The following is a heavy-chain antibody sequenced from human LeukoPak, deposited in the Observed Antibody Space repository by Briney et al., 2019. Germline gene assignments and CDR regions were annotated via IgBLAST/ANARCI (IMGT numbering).Heavy chain of an antibody. D-gene: IGHD4-23*01. V-gene: IGHV3-23*01. CDR2: ISDSGIDT. J-gene: IGHJ4*02. CDR3: AKDLGYGGNPPVYFDY. Sequence: GRSLRLSCAASGFTFSSYAMHWVRQAPGKGLEWVAGISDSGIDTYYADSVKGRFTVSRDNSKNTLYLQMNSLRAEDTAVYYCAKDLGYGGNPPVYFDYWGQGTLVTVSS. CDR1: GFTFSSYA.